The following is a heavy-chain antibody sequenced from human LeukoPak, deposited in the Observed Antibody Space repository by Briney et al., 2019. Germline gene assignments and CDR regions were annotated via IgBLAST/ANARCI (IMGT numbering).Heavy chain of an antibody. CDR1: GYTFTSYG. J-gene: IGHJ4*02. Sequence: ASVKVSCKASGYTFTSYGISWVRQAPGQGLEWMGWVSAYNGNTNYAQKLQGRVTMTTDTSTSTAYMELRSLRSDDTAVYYCARALFLAFGSSGYYPLDYWGQGTLVTVSS. CDR2: VSAYNGNT. D-gene: IGHD3-22*01. CDR3: ARALFLAFGSSGYYPLDY. V-gene: IGHV1-18*01.